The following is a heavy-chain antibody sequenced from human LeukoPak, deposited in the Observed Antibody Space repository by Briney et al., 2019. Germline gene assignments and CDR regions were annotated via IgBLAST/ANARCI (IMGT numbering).Heavy chain of an antibody. CDR3: ARLDSSGYYLDY. CDR1: GFTVSSNY. D-gene: IGHD3-22*01. J-gene: IGHJ4*02. V-gene: IGHV3-53*01. Sequence: GGSLRLSCAASGFTVSSNYMSWVRQAPGKELEWVSVIYSGGSTYYADSVKGRFTISRDNSKTTLYLQMNSLRAEDTAVYYCARLDSSGYYLDYWGQGTLVTVSS. CDR2: IYSGGST.